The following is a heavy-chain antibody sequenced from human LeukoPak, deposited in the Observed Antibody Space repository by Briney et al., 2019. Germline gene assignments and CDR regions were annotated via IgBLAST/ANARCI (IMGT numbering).Heavy chain of an antibody. D-gene: IGHD2-21*02. J-gene: IGHJ4*02. Sequence: SETLSLTCTFSGAPISGYYCSWIRQPPGKGLEWIAHIYYSGSTYYSPSLKSRVTISVDTSKNQCSLKLTSVTAADTAVYYCARAGHCGGDCYPFDYWGQGTLVTVSS. CDR1: GAPISGYY. CDR2: IYYSGST. CDR3: ARAGHCGGDCYPFDY. V-gene: IGHV4-59*13.